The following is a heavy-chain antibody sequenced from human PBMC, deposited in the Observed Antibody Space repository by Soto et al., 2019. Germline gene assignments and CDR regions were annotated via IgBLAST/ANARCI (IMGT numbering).Heavy chain of an antibody. Sequence: QVQLVQSGAEVKKPGASVKVSCKAAGYTFTSYYMHWVRQAPGQGLEWMGIINPSGGITSYAQKFQGRVTMTRDTSTSTVYTEVRRLRSEDTAVYYCARGGPRQLVIYGMDVWGQGTTVTVSS. CDR1: GYTFTSYY. CDR2: INPSGGIT. CDR3: ARGGPRQLVIYGMDV. D-gene: IGHD6-6*01. V-gene: IGHV1-46*01. J-gene: IGHJ6*02.